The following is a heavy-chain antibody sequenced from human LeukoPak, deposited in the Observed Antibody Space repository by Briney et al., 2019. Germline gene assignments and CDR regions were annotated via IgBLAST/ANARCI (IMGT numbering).Heavy chain of an antibody. CDR1: GGSFSGYY. Sequence: SETLSLTCAVYGGSFSGYYWSWIRQPPGKGLEWIGEINHSGGTNYNPSLKSRVTISVDTSKNQFSLKLSSVTAADTAVYYCARAPSSSGYDYWGQGTLVTVSS. CDR3: ARAPSSSGYDY. CDR2: INHSGGT. J-gene: IGHJ4*02. V-gene: IGHV4-34*01. D-gene: IGHD3-10*01.